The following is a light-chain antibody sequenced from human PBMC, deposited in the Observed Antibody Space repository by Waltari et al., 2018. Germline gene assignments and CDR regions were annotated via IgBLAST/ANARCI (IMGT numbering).Light chain of an antibody. Sequence: SSELTQYPAVSVALGQTVRIPCQGDSLRNYYANWYQQKPGQAPVLVIYDKNDRPSGIPDRFSGSNSGNTASLTITGAQAEDEADYYCNSRDYSGNHPVVFGGGTKLTVL. CDR1: SLRNYY. J-gene: IGLJ2*01. CDR2: DKN. CDR3: NSRDYSGNHPVV. V-gene: IGLV3-19*01.